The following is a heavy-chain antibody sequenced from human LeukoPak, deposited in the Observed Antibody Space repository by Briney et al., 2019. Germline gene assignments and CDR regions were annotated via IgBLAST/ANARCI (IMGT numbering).Heavy chain of an antibody. CDR1: GFTFSNYP. V-gene: IGHV3-64*04. J-gene: IGHJ4*02. CDR3: AGTQLPFDY. Sequence: HPGGSLRLSCSASGFTFSNYPMHWVRQAPGKGLEYVSVVNTNGGATYYADSVKGRFTISRDNAKNSLYLQMNSLRAEDTAVYYCAGTQLPFDYWGQGTLVTVSS. D-gene: IGHD1-1*01. CDR2: VNTNGGAT.